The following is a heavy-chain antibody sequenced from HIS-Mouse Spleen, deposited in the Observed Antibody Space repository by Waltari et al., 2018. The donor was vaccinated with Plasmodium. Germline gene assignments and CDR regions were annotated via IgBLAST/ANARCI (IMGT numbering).Heavy chain of an antibody. CDR3: ARHKKRGQLVRGYFDY. CDR2: IDWDDDK. J-gene: IGHJ4*02. CDR1: GFSLSTSGMC. Sequence: QVTSRESGPALVKPTQTLTLTCTFSGFSLSTSGMCVSWIRQPPGKALEWLARIDWDDDKYYSTALKTRLTISKDTSKNQVVLTMTNMDPVDTATYYCARHKKRGQLVRGYFDYWGQGTLVTVSS. D-gene: IGHD6-6*01. V-gene: IGHV2-70*15.